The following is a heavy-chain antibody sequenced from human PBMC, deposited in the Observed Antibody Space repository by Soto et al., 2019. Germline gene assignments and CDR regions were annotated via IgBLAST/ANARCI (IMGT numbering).Heavy chain of an antibody. V-gene: IGHV3-23*05. D-gene: IGHD2-21*02. Sequence: RLSFAASGFAFSNCAMSWVRQAPGKGLEWVSTIKTSGDTTFYADPVKGRFTTSRDDSKNTLYLQMNSLRAEDTATYYCTKDVTGDIGADFWGQGTPVTVSS. CDR1: GFAFSNCA. CDR2: IKTSGDTT. J-gene: IGHJ4*02. CDR3: TKDVTGDIGADF.